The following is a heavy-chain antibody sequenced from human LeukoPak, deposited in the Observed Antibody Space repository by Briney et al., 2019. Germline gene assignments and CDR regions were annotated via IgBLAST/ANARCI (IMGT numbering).Heavy chain of an antibody. CDR2: ISYDGSNK. CDR3: AKGEGSGYYYVNYYYYMDV. CDR1: GFTFNSYG. D-gene: IGHD3-22*01. J-gene: IGHJ6*03. V-gene: IGHV3-30*18. Sequence: SGRSLRLSCAASGFTFNSYGMHWVRQAPGKGLEWVAVISYDGSNKYYADSVKGRFTISRDNSKNTLYLQMNSLRAEDTAVYYCAKGEGSGYYYVNYYYYMDVWGKGTTVTVSS.